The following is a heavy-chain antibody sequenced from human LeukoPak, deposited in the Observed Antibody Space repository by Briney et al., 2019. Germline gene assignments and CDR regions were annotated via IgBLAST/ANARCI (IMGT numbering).Heavy chain of an antibody. D-gene: IGHD3-10*01. Sequence: ASVKVSCKASGYTFTGYYMHWVRQAPGQGLEWMGWINPNSGGTNYAQKFQGRVTMTRDTSISTAYMDLSRLRSDDTAVYYCARDLAYGSGTFDPWGQGTLVTVSS. CDR1: GYTFTGYY. V-gene: IGHV1-2*02. CDR2: INPNSGGT. J-gene: IGHJ5*02. CDR3: ARDLAYGSGTFDP.